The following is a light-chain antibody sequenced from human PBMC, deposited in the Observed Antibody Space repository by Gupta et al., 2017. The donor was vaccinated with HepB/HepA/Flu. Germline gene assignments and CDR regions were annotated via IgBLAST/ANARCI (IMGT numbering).Light chain of an antibody. Sequence: DIQMTQSPSTLSTSVGDRVTITCRASQSISNWLAWYQQKPGKAPKLLIYKASSLESGVPSRFSGSGSGTEFTLTISSLQPDDFATYYCHQENSYSLTFGGGTXVEIK. V-gene: IGKV1-5*03. CDR3: HQENSYSLT. J-gene: IGKJ4*01. CDR1: QSISNW. CDR2: KAS.